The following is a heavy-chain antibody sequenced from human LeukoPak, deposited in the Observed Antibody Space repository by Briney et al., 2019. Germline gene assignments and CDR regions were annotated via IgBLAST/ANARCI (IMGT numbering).Heavy chain of an antibody. D-gene: IGHD3-9*01. CDR2: ISYDGSNK. CDR3: AKAPWYDILTGYYGY. V-gene: IGHV3-30-3*01. CDR1: GFTFSSYA. J-gene: IGHJ4*02. Sequence: GGSLRLSCAASGFTFSSYAMHWVRQAPGKGLEWVAVISYDGSNKYYADSVKGRFTISRDNSKNTLYLQMNSLRAEDTAVYYCAKAPWYDILTGYYGYWGQGTLVTVSS.